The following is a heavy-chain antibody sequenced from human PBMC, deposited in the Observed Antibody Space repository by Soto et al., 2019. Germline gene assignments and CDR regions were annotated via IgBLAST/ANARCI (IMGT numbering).Heavy chain of an antibody. CDR2: VSAYNGNT. V-gene: IGHV1-18*04. J-gene: IGHJ5*02. CDR3: AIDLGYDSSSDYYWFDP. CDR1: GYTFTSYC. Sequence: GASVNVSGKASGYTFTSYCISWVRPAPGQGLELMGWVSAYNGNTNYAQKLQGRVTMTTDTSTSTAYMELRSLRSDDTAVYYCAIDLGYDSSSDYYWFDPLGQGTLVTVSS. D-gene: IGHD3-22*01.